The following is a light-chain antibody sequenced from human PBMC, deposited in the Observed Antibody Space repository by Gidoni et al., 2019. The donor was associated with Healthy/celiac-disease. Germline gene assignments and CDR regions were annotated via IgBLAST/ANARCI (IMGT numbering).Light chain of an antibody. J-gene: IGKJ4*01. CDR1: QSVSSY. CDR2: DAS. CDR3: QQRSNWPPLT. V-gene: IGKV3-11*01. Sequence: EIVLTQCPATRSLSPGERATLSCRASQSVSSYLAWYQQKPGQAPRLLIYDASNRATGIPARFSGSGSGTDFTLTISSLEPEDFAVYYCQQRSNWPPLTFGGGTKVEIK.